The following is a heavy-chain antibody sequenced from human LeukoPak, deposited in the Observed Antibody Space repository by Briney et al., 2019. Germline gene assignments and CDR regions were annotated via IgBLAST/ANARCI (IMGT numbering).Heavy chain of an antibody. Sequence: SETLSLTCTVSGGSISSYYWSWIRQPAGKGLEWIGRIYTSGSTNYNPSLKSRVTMSVDTSKNQFSLKLSSVTAADTAVYYCARIILAAAEHYFDYWGQGTLVTVSS. CDR2: IYTSGST. D-gene: IGHD6-13*01. CDR3: ARIILAAAEHYFDY. V-gene: IGHV4-4*07. J-gene: IGHJ4*02. CDR1: GGSISSYY.